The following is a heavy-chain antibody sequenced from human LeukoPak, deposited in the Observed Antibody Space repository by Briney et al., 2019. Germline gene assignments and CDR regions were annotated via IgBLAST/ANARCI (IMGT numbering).Heavy chain of an antibody. J-gene: IGHJ4*02. D-gene: IGHD3-10*01. CDR3: ARVQRVKFPLKYYFDY. Sequence: GSSVKVSCKASGGTFSSYAISWVRQAPGQGLEWMGGTIPIFGTANYAQKFQGRVTITTDESTSTAYMELSSLRSEDTAVYYCARVQRVKFPLKYYFDYWGQGTLVTVSS. V-gene: IGHV1-69*05. CDR2: TIPIFGTA. CDR1: GGTFSSYA.